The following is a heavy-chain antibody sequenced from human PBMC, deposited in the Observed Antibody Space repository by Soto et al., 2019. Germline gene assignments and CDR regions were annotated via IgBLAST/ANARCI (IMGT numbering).Heavy chain of an antibody. D-gene: IGHD3-9*01. Sequence: SETLSLTCTVSGGSISSYYWSWIRQPPGKGLEWIGYIYYSGSTNYNPSLKSRVTISVDTSKNQFSLKLSSVTAADTAVYYCARGRRYDDILTGYFWDWFDPWGQGTLVTVSS. V-gene: IGHV4-59*01. CDR2: IYYSGST. CDR3: ARGRRYDDILTGYFWDWFDP. CDR1: GGSISSYY. J-gene: IGHJ5*02.